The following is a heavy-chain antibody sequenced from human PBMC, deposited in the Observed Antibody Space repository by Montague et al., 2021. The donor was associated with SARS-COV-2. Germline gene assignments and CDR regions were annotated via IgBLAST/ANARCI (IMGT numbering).Heavy chain of an antibody. CDR3: ARLYGSSFDY. Sequence: SETLSLTCTVSGGSVSRISSHWVWIRQPPGKGLEYIGSFYYAGDTQYNPSLNSRVTISVDTSNYQFSLKMNSVTAADTAVYFCARLYGSSFDYWGQGTLVTVSS. CDR2: FYYAGDT. D-gene: IGHD4-17*01. CDR1: GGSVSRISSH. V-gene: IGHV4-39*01. J-gene: IGHJ4*02.